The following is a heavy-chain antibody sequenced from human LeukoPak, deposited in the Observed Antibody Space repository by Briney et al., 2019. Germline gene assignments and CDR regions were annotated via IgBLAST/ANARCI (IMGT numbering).Heavy chain of an antibody. Sequence: ASVKVSCKASGYTFTTYDINWVRQATGQGLEWMGWMSPNSGKTGYAQEFQGRVTMTRDTSITTAYMELNSLRSEDTAIYYCARGEWELGYWGQGTLVTVSS. CDR2: MSPNSGKT. J-gene: IGHJ4*02. D-gene: IGHD1-26*01. V-gene: IGHV1-8*01. CDR3: ARGEWELGY. CDR1: GYTFTTYD.